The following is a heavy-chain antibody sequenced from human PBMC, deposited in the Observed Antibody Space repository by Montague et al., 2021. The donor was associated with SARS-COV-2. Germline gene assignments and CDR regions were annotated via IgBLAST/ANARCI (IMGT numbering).Heavy chain of an antibody. CDR2: IYYSGST. V-gene: IGHV4-39*01. CDR3: ARREDYYGPGSYPN. CDR1: GGSISSSSYY. D-gene: IGHD3-10*01. Sequence: SETLSLTCTVSGGSISSSSYYWGWLRQPPGKGLEWIGCIYYSGSTYYNPSLKSRVTISVHTSKNQFSLKLSSVTAADTAVYYCARREDYYGPGSYPNWGQGTLVTVSS. J-gene: IGHJ4*02.